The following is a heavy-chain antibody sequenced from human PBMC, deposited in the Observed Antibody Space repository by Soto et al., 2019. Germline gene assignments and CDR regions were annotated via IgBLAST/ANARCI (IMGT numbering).Heavy chain of an antibody. D-gene: IGHD3-22*01. J-gene: IGHJ4*02. V-gene: IGHV4-39*01. Sequence: SETLSLTCTVSGGSIASSLYYWGWVRQSPGKGLEWIESIYYSGSTHYNPSLKSRVTMSVDTSKNQFSLKLISVTAADTAVYYCARHFVAVVIKGWGYWGQGTLVTVSS. CDR2: IYYSGST. CDR1: GGSIASSLYY. CDR3: ARHFVAVVIKGWGY.